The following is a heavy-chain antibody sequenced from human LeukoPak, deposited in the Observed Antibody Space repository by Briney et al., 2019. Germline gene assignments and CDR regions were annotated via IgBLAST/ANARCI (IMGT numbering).Heavy chain of an antibody. J-gene: IGHJ6*02. CDR3: ARSMYSSGWATYYNYGMNV. V-gene: IGHV4-59*08. CDR2: IYYSGRT. CDR1: GGSISSYY. Sequence: SETLSLTCTVSGGSISSYYWSWIRQPPGMGLEWIGNIYYSGRTNYNPSLKSRVTISVDTSKNQFSLKLSSVTAADTAVYYCARSMYSSGWATYYNYGMNVWGQGTTVTVSS. D-gene: IGHD6-19*01.